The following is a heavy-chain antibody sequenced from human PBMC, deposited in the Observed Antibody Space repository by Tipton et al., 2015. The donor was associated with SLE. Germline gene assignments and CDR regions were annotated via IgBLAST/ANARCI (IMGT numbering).Heavy chain of an antibody. CDR2: MSYSGNT. CDR3: VRDHGGWVPFFDH. J-gene: IGHJ4*02. D-gene: IGHD1-1*01. Sequence: LRLSCTVSGGSFSTGYYYWSWIRQPPGKGLEWIGYMSYSGNTYYNPSLKSRVSVSVDTSKNQFSLKLSSVTAADTAVYYCVRDHGGWVPFFDHWGQGILVTVSS. V-gene: IGHV4-30-4*01. CDR1: GGSFSTGYYY.